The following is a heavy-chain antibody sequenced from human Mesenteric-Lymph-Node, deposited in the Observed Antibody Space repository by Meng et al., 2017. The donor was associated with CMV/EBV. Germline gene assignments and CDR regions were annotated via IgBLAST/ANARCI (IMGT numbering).Heavy chain of an antibody. Sequence: GGSLRLSCAASGFTFSTYWMSWVRQGPGKGLEWVANIKQDGSEKYYVDSVKGRFTISRDNAKNSLYLQMNSLRAEDTAVYYCARDRGVTIFGVVNLLGGKGAWFDPWGQGTLVTVSS. CDR3: ARDRGVTIFGVVNLLGGKGAWFDP. CDR2: IKQDGSEK. CDR1: GFTFSTYW. V-gene: IGHV3-7*01. D-gene: IGHD3-3*01. J-gene: IGHJ5*02.